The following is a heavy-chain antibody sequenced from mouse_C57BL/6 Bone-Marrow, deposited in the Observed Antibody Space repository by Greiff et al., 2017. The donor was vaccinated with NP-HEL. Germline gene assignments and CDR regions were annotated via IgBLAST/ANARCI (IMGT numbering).Heavy chain of an antibody. D-gene: IGHD1-1*01. J-gene: IGHJ3*01. CDR3: AREISFYYYGPFSY. CDR1: GYTFTSYW. V-gene: IGHV1-50*01. CDR2: IDPSDSYT. Sequence: QVQLQQPGAELVKPGASVKLSCKASGYTFTSYWMQWVKQRPGQGLEWIGEIDPSDSYTNYNQKFKGKATLTVDTSSSTAYMQLSILTTEDSAFYYCAREISFYYYGPFSYWGQGTLVTVSA.